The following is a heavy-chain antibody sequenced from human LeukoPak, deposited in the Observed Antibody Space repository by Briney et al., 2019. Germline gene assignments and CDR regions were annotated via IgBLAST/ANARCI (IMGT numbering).Heavy chain of an antibody. CDR2: ISGSGGST. V-gene: IGHV3-23*01. D-gene: IGHD3-22*01. CDR3: AKESGHSSYWDSSGYYADY. CDR1: DFSFATYA. Sequence: GGSLRLSCAASDFSFATYAMSWVRQAPGKGLEWVSAISGSGGSTYYADSVKGRFTISRDNSKNTLYLQMNSLRAEDTAVYYCAKESGHSSYWDSSGYYADYWGQGTLVTVSS. J-gene: IGHJ4*02.